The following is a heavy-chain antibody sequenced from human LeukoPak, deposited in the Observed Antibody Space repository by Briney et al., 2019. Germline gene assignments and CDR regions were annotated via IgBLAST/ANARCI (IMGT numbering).Heavy chain of an antibody. CDR3: ARGRYCGGGTCYHFDS. CDR1: GDSFFWNGVA. V-gene: IGHV6-1*01. Sequence: SQTLSLTCAVSGDSFFWNGVAWNWIRQSPSRGLEWLGRTYYSSEWHHDYAVSVKSRINITADTFKSQFSLHLNTVTPEDTAVYFCARGRYCGGGTCYHFDSWGQGTLVTVSS. CDR2: TYYSSEWHH. J-gene: IGHJ4*02. D-gene: IGHD2-15*01.